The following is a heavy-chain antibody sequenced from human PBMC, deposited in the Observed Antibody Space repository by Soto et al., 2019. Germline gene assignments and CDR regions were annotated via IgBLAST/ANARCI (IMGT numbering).Heavy chain of an antibody. J-gene: IGHJ4*02. CDR2: INTDGGST. CDR1: GFTSCSYW. CDR3: AKDRLAGNFDY. V-gene: IGHV3-74*01. Sequence: GGSLRLSCAASGFTSCSYWMHWVRQDPRKGLVWVSSINTDGGSTHYADSVKGRFTISRDNSKNTLYLQMNGLRVEDTAVYYCAKDRLAGNFDYWGQGTQVTVSS.